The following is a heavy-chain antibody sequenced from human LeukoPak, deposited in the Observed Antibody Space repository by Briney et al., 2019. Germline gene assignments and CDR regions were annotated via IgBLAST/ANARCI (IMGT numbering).Heavy chain of an antibody. J-gene: IGHJ5*02. CDR2: INHSGST. CDR3: ARLDIVVVPAAIIFDWFDP. CDR1: GGSFSGYY. V-gene: IGHV4-34*01. D-gene: IGHD2-2*01. Sequence: SETLSLTCAVYGGSFSGYYWSWIRQPPGKGLEWIGEINHSGSTNYNPSLKSRVTISVDTSKNQFSLKLSSVTAADTAVYYCARLDIVVVPAAIIFDWFDPWGQGTLVTVSS.